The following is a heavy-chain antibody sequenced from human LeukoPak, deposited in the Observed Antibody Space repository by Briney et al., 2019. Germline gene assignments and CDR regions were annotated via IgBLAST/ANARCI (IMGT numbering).Heavy chain of an antibody. Sequence: LGESLPISCQCLGSSFTSYWISWARHPTGKGLEWMGKIDPSDSYTRYSPSLQGHVTISADKSISTAYLQWSSLKASETATYYCARRPRSYDLPDVYEIWGQGTMVIVSS. CDR1: GSSFTSYW. V-gene: IGHV5-10-1*01. CDR2: IDPSDSYT. CDR3: ARRPRSYDLPDVYEI. J-gene: IGHJ3*02. D-gene: IGHD3-10*01.